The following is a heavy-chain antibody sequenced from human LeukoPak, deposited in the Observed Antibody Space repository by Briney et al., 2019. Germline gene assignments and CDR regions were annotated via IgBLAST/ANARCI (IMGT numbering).Heavy chain of an antibody. CDR3: AKWGCSGGSCYPFDY. V-gene: IGHV3-23*01. D-gene: IGHD2-15*01. J-gene: IGHJ4*02. Sequence: TGGSLRLSCVASGFTFSSYAMAWVRQAPGKGLEWVSAISGSRNNTYYADSVKGRFTISRDNSKNTLYLQMNSLRAEDTAVYYCAKWGCSGGSCYPFDYWGQGTLVTVSS. CDR1: GFTFSSYA. CDR2: ISGSRNNT.